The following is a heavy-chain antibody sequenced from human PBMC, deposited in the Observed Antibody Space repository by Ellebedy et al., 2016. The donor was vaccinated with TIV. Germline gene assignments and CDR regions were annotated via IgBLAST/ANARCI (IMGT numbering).Heavy chain of an antibody. Sequence: GGSLRLSXTASKFSLSGYYMTWIRQVPGKGLEWLSYISSTGSYLKYSDSIKGRFTVFRDNRKNSLYLQMNSLTVEDTAVYYCARGNALDVWGQGTTVIVSS. V-gene: IGHV3-11*01. CDR1: KFSLSGYY. CDR2: ISSTGSYL. CDR3: ARGNALDV. J-gene: IGHJ6*02.